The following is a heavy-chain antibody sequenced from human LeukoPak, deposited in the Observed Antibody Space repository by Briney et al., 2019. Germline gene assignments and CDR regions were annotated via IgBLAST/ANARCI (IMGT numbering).Heavy chain of an antibody. CDR3: ARQGPEIDY. Sequence: KSGGSLRLSCAASGFTLSHYYMTWIRQAPGKGLEWLSCISSSGDTIYYADSVKGRSTVSRDNAENSLYLQMNSLRAEDTAMYYCARQGPEIDYWGQGTLVTVSS. V-gene: IGHV3-11*01. J-gene: IGHJ4*02. CDR1: GFTLSHYY. CDR2: ISSSGDTI.